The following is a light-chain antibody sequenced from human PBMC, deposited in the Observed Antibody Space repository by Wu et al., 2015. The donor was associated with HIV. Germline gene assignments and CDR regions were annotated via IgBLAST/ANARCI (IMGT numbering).Light chain of an antibody. CDR3: QHYGASLYT. J-gene: IGKJ2*01. CDR1: QRVSISY. V-gene: IGKV3-20*01. Sequence: EIVMTQSPATLSVSPGERATLSCRASQRVSISYLAWYQQKPGQAPRLLIYGVSTRATGIPDRFSGSVSGTDFTLTISRLEPEDFAVYYCQHYGASLYTFGQGTKLEIK. CDR2: GVS.